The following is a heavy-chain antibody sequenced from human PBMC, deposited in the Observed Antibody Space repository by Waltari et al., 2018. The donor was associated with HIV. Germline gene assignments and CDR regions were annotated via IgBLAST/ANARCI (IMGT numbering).Heavy chain of an antibody. CDR1: RFRFSTYR. D-gene: IGHD6-13*01. J-gene: IGHJ6*02. CDR2: FSSASDSE. V-gene: IGHV3-21*01. CDR3: GFVPAATHGMDV. Sequence: VQLVESGGCLVTPGGSLSRACEPSRFRFSTYRLIWVRQAPGKGLEWVASFSSASDSEFYADSVKGRFTISRDNAKNFLDLKMNSLRDEDTAVYYCGFVPAATHGMDVWGQGTTVTVSS.